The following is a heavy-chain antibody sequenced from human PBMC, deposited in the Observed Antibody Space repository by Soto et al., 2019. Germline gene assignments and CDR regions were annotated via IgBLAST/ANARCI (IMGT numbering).Heavy chain of an antibody. CDR2: IYYSGST. D-gene: IGHD4-17*01. CDR1: GCSISSYY. J-gene: IGHJ6*03. CDR3: ARGEIGRPTVTFPLSLYYYYYMDV. V-gene: IGHV4-59*01. Sequence: SETLSLTSTVSGCSISSYYWSWIRQPPGKGLEWIGYIYYSGSTNYNPSLKSRVTISVDTSKNQFSLKLSSVTAADTAVYYCARGEIGRPTVTFPLSLYYYYYMDVWGKGTTVTVSS.